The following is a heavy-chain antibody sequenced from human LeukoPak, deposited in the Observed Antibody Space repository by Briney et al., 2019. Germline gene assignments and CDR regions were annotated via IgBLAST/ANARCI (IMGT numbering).Heavy chain of an antibody. CDR2: ISDSGGST. D-gene: IGHD3-22*01. CDR3: ARDRRYYYDSSGYQPWFDP. CDR1: GFTFRNYA. J-gene: IGHJ5*02. Sequence: GGSLRLSCAASGFTFRNYAMSWVRQAPGKGLEWVSLISDSGGSTYYADSVKGRFTISRDNSKNTLYLQMNSLRAEDTAVYYCARDRRYYYDSSGYQPWFDPWGQGTLVTVSS. V-gene: IGHV3-23*01.